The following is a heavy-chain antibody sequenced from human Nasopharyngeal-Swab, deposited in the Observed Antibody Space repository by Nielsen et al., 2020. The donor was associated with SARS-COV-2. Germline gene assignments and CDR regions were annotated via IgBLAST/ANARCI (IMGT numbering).Heavy chain of an antibody. CDR3: ARVSPPLLTGPYYYYGMDV. Sequence: GGSLRLSCTASGFTFGDYAMSWFRQAPGKGLEWVGFIRSKAYGGTLDYAASVKGRFTISRDDSKSIAYLQMNSLKTEDTAVYYCARVSPPLLTGPYYYYGMDVWGQGTTVTVSS. J-gene: IGHJ6*02. V-gene: IGHV3-49*03. CDR1: GFTFGDYA. CDR2: IRSKAYGGTL. D-gene: IGHD3-9*01.